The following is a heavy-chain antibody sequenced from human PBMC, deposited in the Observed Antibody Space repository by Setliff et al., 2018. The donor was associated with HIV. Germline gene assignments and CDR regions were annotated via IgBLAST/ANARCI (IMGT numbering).Heavy chain of an antibody. J-gene: IGHJ4*02. CDR1: GYTFTSYA. V-gene: IGHV7-4-1*02. CDR3: ARDLKRPNSNFWGGYPIPFDS. Sequence: ASVKVSCKASGYTFTSYAMNWVRQAPGQGLEWMGWINTNTGNPTYAQGFTGRFVFSLDTSVSTAYLQLSSLKAEDTAVYFCARDLKRPNSNFWGGYPIPFDSWGQGTLVTVSS. CDR2: INTNTGNP. D-gene: IGHD3-3*01.